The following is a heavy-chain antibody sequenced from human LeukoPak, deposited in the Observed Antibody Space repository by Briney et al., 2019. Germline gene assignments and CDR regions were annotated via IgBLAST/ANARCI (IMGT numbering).Heavy chain of an antibody. Sequence: GESLKISCKGSGYSFTSYWIGWVRQMPGKGLEWMGIIYPGDSDTRYSPSFEGQVTISADKSISTAYLQWSSLKASDTAMYYCARHRKLDSSGPLSLDYWGQGTLVTVSS. CDR3: ARHRKLDSSGPLSLDY. CDR1: GYSFTSYW. CDR2: IYPGDSDT. D-gene: IGHD6-19*01. V-gene: IGHV5-51*01. J-gene: IGHJ4*02.